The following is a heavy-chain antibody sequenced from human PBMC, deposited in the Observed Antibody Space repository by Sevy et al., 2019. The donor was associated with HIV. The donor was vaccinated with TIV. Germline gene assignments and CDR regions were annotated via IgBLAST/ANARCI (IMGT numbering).Heavy chain of an antibody. D-gene: IGHD3-22*01. V-gene: IGHV1-18*01. Sequence: ASVKVSCKASGYTFTSYGISWVRQAPGQGLEWMGGISAYNGNTNYAQKLQGRVTMTTDTSTSTAYMELRSLRSDDTAVYYCARTYYDSSGYYYVDYYYGMDVWGQGTTVTVSS. J-gene: IGHJ6*02. CDR3: ARTYYDSSGYYYVDYYYGMDV. CDR1: GYTFTSYG. CDR2: ISAYNGNT.